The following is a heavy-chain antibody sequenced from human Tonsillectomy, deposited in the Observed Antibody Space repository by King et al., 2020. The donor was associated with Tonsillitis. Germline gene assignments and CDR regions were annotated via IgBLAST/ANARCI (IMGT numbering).Heavy chain of an antibody. V-gene: IGHV3-48*01. CDR2: ISSSSSTI. D-gene: IGHD3-10*01. Sequence: VQLVESGGGLVQPGGSLRLSCAASGFTFSSYSMNWVRQAPGKGLEWVSYISSSSSTIYYADSVKGRFTISRDNAKNSLYLQMNSLRAEDTSVYYFAPPVITMVRGVIIIMSDAFDIWGQGTMVTVSS. CDR1: GFTFSSYS. J-gene: IGHJ3*02. CDR3: APPVITMVRGVIIIMSDAFDI.